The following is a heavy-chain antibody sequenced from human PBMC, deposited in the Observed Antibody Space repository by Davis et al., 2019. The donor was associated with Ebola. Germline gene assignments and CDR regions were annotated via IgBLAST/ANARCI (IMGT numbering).Heavy chain of an antibody. CDR2: INTDGSYT. Sequence: HTGGSLRLSCAASGFTFSSYWMHWVRQAPGKVLVWVSRINTDGSYTNYADSVKGRFAIFRDNAKNTLYLQMNSLRAEDTAVYYCARQHDPSTPAPGFWGQGTLVTVSS. D-gene: IGHD5/OR15-5a*01. CDR1: GFTFSSYW. CDR3: ARQHDPSTPAPGF. V-gene: IGHV3-74*01. J-gene: IGHJ4*02.